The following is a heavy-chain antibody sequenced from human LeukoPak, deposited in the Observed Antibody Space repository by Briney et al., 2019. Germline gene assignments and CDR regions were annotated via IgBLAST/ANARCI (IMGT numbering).Heavy chain of an antibody. V-gene: IGHV3-23*01. CDR1: GFTFSSYG. CDR3: ARVSESGRFSGSYDY. D-gene: IGHD1-26*01. J-gene: IGHJ4*02. Sequence: GGTLRLSCAASGFTFSSYGMSWVRQAPGKGLEWVSAISGSGGSTYYADSVKGRFTISRDNSKNTLYLQMNSLRAEDTAVYYCARVSESGRFSGSYDYWGLGTLITVSS. CDR2: ISGSGGST.